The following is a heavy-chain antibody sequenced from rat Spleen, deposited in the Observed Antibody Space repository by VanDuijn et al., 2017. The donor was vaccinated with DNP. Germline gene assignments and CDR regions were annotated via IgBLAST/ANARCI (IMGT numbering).Heavy chain of an antibody. D-gene: IGHD5-1*01. CDR1: GFTFSNYY. CDR2: ISTGGGNT. V-gene: IGHV5-25*01. CDR3: ARDTQLGAVFDY. Sequence: EVQLVESGGGLVQPGRSMKLSCAASGFTFSNYYMAWVRQAPTKGLEWVAAISTGGGNTYYRDSVKGRFTISRDNAENTVYLQMNSLRSEDTATYYCARDTQLGAVFDYWGQGVMVTVSS. J-gene: IGHJ2*01.